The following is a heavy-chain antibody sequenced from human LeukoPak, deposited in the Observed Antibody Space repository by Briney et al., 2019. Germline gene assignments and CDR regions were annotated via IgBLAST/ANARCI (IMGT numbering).Heavy chain of an antibody. V-gene: IGHV4-59*01. Sequence: PSETLSLTCTVSGGSISSYYWSWIRQPPGKGLEWTGYIYYSGSTNYNPSLKSRVTISVDTSKNQFSLKLSSVTAADTAVYYCARREAEYDYWGQGTLVTVSS. CDR2: IYYSGST. J-gene: IGHJ4*02. CDR1: GGSISSYY. CDR3: ARREAEYDY. D-gene: IGHD6-13*01.